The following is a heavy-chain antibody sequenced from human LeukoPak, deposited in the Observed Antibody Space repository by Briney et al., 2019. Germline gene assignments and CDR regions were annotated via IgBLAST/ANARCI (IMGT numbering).Heavy chain of an antibody. CDR2: IYYSGST. J-gene: IGHJ4*02. V-gene: IGHV4-59*01. CDR3: ARVNYYDSSGTDY. Sequence: SETLSLTCTVSGDSISSYYWSWIRQPPGKGLGWIGYIYYSGSTNYNPSLKSRVTISVDTSENQFSLRLSSVTAADTAVYYWARVNYYDSSGTDYWGQGTLVTVSS. D-gene: IGHD3-22*01. CDR1: GDSISSYY.